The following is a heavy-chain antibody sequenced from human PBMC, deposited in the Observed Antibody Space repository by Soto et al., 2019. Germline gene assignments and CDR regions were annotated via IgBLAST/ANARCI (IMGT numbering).Heavy chain of an antibody. CDR3: ARAFDILTRYYFDY. CDR2: IYYSGST. D-gene: IGHD3-9*01. J-gene: IGHJ4*02. V-gene: IGHV4-59*08. CDR1: GGSISSDY. Sequence: SETLSLTCTVSGGSISSDYWSWIRQPPGKGLEWIGYIYYSGSTYYNPSLKSRVTISVDTSKNQFSLKLSSVTAADTAVYYCARAFDILTRYYFDYWGKGTLVTVSS.